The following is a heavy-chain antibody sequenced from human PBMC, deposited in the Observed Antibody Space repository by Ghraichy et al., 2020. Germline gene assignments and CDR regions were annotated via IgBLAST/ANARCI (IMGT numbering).Heavy chain of an antibody. D-gene: IGHD6-13*01. J-gene: IGHJ4*02. V-gene: IGHV3-66*01. CDR3: ARGGTAGALDL. CDR1: GFSVISHY. CDR2: IHGRGTT. Sequence: GGSLRLSCAASGFSVISHYMSWVRQAPGKGLEWVSLIHGRGTTSYIDSVKGRFTITRDNSVNAVYLQLQSLSAEDTAVYYCARGGTAGALDLWGQGTLVTVAS.